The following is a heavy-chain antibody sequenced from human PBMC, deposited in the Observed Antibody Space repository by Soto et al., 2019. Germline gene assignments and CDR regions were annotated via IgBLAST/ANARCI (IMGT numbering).Heavy chain of an antibody. Sequence: SETLSLTCAVSGGSISSGGYSWSWIRQPPGKGLEWIGYIYHSGSTYYNPSLKSRVTISVDRSKNQFSLKLSSVTAADTAVYYCARWVEVSLDYFDSWGQGTPVTVSS. CDR3: ARWVEVSLDYFDS. J-gene: IGHJ4*02. CDR2: IYHSGST. V-gene: IGHV4-30-2*01. CDR1: GGSISSGGYS. D-gene: IGHD2-15*01.